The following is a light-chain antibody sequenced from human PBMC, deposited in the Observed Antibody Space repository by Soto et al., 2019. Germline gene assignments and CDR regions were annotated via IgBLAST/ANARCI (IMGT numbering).Light chain of an antibody. CDR1: QSVSSN. V-gene: IGKV3-15*01. CDR3: QQYGSSPRGIT. CDR2: GAS. Sequence: EIVMTQSPATLCVSPGERATISRRASQSVSSNLAWYQQKPGQAPRLLINGASTRATGIPARFSGSGSGTEFTLTISSLQSEDFAVYYCQQYGSSPRGITFGQGTRLEI. J-gene: IGKJ5*01.